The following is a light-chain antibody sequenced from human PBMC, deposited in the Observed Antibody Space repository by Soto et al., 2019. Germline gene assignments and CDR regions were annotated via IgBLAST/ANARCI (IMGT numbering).Light chain of an antibody. CDR3: QQYNNWPPSII. CDR1: QSISSW. J-gene: IGKJ5*01. CDR2: KAS. Sequence: DIHMTQSRSTLSASVGDRVTITCRASQSISSWLAWYQQKPGKAPKLLIYKASNLESGVPSRFSGSGSGTEFTLTISSLQSEDFAVYYCQQYNNWPPSIIFGQGTRLEIK. V-gene: IGKV1-5*03.